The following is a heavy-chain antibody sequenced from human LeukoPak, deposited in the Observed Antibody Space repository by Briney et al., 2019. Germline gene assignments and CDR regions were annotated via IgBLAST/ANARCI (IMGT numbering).Heavy chain of an antibody. J-gene: IGHJ5*02. CDR2: IHYSGST. D-gene: IGHD6-13*01. CDR1: GASISSYY. V-gene: IGHV4-59*01. CDR3: ARDIAPSPLGWFDP. Sequence: SETLSLTCTVSGASISSYYWSWIRQPPGKGLEWIGYIHYSGSTKCNPSLKSRVTISVDTSKNQFSLRLSSVTAADTAVYYCARDIAPSPLGWFDPWGQGTLVTVSS.